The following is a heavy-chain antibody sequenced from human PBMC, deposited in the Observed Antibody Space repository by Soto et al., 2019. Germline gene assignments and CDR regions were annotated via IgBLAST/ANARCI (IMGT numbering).Heavy chain of an antibody. CDR1: GGSISSGDYY. Sequence: SSETLSLTCTVSGGSISSGDYYWSWIRQPPGKGLEWIGYIYYSGSTYYNPSLKSRVTISVDTSKNQFSLKLSSVTAADTAVYYCARAQIYRGVCSDFDYWGQGTLVTVFS. D-gene: IGHD2-8*01. J-gene: IGHJ4*02. CDR2: IYYSGST. V-gene: IGHV4-30-4*01. CDR3: ARAQIYRGVCSDFDY.